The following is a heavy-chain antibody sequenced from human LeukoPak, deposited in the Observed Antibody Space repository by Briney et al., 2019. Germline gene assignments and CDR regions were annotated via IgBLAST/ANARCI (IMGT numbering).Heavy chain of an antibody. J-gene: IGHJ4*02. Sequence: GGSLRLSCAVSGFTFSSYWMNWVRQAPGKGLEWVASIRQDGGEKSYVDSVKGRFTISRDNTKNSLYLQMSSLRAEDTAVYYCTTTFWSGYWFYDYWGQGTLVTVSS. CDR1: GFTFSSYW. D-gene: IGHD3-3*01. CDR3: TTTFWSGYWFYDY. V-gene: IGHV3-7*01. CDR2: IRQDGGEK.